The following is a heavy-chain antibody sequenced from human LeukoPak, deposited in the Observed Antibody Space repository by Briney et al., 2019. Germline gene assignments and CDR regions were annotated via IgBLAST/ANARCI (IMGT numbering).Heavy chain of an antibody. V-gene: IGHV4-59*01. CDR3: ARFHYSVDY. J-gene: IGHJ4*02. Sequence: KPSETLSLTCTVSGGSISSYYWSWIRQPPGKGLEWIGYIYYSGSTNYNPSLKSRVTISVDTSKNQFSPKLSSVTAADTAVYYCARFHYSVDYWGQGTLVTVSS. CDR2: IYYSGST. D-gene: IGHD2-15*01. CDR1: GGSISSYY.